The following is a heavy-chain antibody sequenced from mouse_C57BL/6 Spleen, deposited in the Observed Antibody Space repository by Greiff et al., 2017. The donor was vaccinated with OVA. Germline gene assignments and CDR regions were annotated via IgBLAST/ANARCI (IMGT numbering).Heavy chain of an antibody. Sequence: EVQRVESGGGLVKPGGSLKLSCAASGFTFSDYGMHWVRQAPEKGLEWVAYISSGSSTIDYADTVKGRFTISRDNAKNTLFLQMTSLRSEDTAMYYCARDGYYAWFAYWGQGTLVTVSA. V-gene: IGHV5-17*01. CDR3: ARDGYYAWFAY. CDR2: ISSGSSTI. J-gene: IGHJ3*01. D-gene: IGHD2-3*01. CDR1: GFTFSDYG.